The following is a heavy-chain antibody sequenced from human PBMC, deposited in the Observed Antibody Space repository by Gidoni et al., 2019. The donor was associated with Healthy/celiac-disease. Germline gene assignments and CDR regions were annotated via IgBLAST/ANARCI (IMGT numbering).Heavy chain of an antibody. J-gene: IGHJ4*02. CDR3: AKDKKGIAAAGTLDY. V-gene: IGHV3-23*01. D-gene: IGHD6-13*01. CDR2: ISGSGGST. CDR1: GSTFSSYD. Sequence: EVQLLESGGGLVKPGGSLRLSCAAAGSTFSSYDMSWVRHAPGKGLVWVSAISGSGGSTYYADSVKGRFTISRDNSKNTLYLQMNSLRAEDTAVYYCAKDKKGIAAAGTLDYWGQGTLVTVSS.